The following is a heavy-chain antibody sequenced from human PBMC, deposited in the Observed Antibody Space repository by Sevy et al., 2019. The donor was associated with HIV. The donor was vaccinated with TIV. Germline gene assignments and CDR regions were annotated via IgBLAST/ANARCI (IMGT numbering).Heavy chain of an antibody. J-gene: IGHJ3*02. V-gene: IGHV4-59*08. CDR1: GGSINSDH. CDR2: VYYTGGT. CDR3: ARRNDFDI. Sequence: SETLSLTCTVSGGSINSDHWNWIRQPPGKGLEWIGYVYYTGGTNYSPSLKNRVTISVDRTKNQFSLKLTSVTAADTAVYYCARRNDFDIWGQGTMVTVSS.